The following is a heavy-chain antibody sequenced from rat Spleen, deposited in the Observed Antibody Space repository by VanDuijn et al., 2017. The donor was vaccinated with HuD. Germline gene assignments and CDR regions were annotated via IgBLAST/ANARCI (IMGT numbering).Heavy chain of an antibody. V-gene: IGHV5-25*01. D-gene: IGHD1-6*01. Sequence: EVQLVESGGGLVQPGRSLKLSCAASGFTFSNYDMAWVRQAPTKGLEWVASISPSGGSTYYRDSVKGRFTVSRDNAKSTLYLQMDSLRSEDTATYYCARHGYYGSSFAYWGQGTLVTVSS. CDR1: GFTFSNYD. J-gene: IGHJ3*01. CDR2: ISPSGGST. CDR3: ARHGYYGSSFAY.